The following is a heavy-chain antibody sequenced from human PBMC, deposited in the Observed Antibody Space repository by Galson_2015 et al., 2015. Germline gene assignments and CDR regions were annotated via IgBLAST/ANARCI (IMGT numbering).Heavy chain of an antibody. CDR2: INHSGST. J-gene: IGHJ3*02. CDR1: GGSFSGYY. Sequence: LSLTCSFSGGSFSGYYWRWIRQPPGTGLEWIGEINHSGSTNYNPSLKSLVTISVDTSKNQFSLKLSSVTAADTAVYYCAGCLITMVRGMDAFDIWGQGTMVTVSS. D-gene: IGHD3-10*01. V-gene: IGHV4-34*01. CDR3: AGCLITMVRGMDAFDI.